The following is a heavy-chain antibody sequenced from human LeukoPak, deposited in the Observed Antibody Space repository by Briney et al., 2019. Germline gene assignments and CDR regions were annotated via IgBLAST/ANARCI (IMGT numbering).Heavy chain of an antibody. D-gene: IGHD3-9*01. V-gene: IGHV3-48*03. J-gene: IGHJ6*03. CDR3: TTLRYFDWYVYYYYMDV. CDR1: GFTFSSYE. Sequence: GSLRLSCAASGFTFSSYEVHWVRQAPGKGLEWLSYISSSGSTIKYADSVKGRFTISRDNAKNSLFLQIHSLRVEDTAVYYCTTLRYFDWYVYYYYMDVWGKGTTVTISS. CDR2: ISSSGSTI.